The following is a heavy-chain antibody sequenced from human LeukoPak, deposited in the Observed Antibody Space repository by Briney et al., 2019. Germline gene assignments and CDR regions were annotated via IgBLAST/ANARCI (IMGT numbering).Heavy chain of an antibody. V-gene: IGHV3-23*01. CDR1: GGSISSYY. Sequence: ETLSLTCTVSGGSISSYYWSWIRQPPGKGLEWISAITGSGGNTYYADSVKGRFTISRDNSKNTLYLQMNSLRGEDTAVYYCAKDRSRGDGSSWYPRFDPWGQGTLVTVSS. D-gene: IGHD6-13*01. CDR3: AKDRSRGDGSSWYPRFDP. CDR2: ITGSGGNT. J-gene: IGHJ5*02.